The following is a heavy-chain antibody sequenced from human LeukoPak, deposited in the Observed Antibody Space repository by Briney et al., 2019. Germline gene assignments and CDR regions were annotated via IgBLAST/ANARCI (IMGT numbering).Heavy chain of an antibody. J-gene: IGHJ4*02. Sequence: GEALKISSKGSAYRFTSYWIGWGRQMPAKGLEWMVIIYAGNSGTRYSPSLQGQVTISADKSMRTAYLQWSSLKASDTAMYYCARQPSGSSWYIGFDYWGQGTLVTVSS. CDR3: ARQPSGSSWYIGFDY. V-gene: IGHV5-51*01. CDR2: IYAGNSGT. D-gene: IGHD6-13*01. CDR1: AYRFTSYW.